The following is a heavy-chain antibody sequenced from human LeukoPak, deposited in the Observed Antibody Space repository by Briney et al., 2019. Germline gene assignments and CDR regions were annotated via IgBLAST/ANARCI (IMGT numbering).Heavy chain of an antibody. D-gene: IGHD6-19*01. CDR3: ARSPGRSAWYYVDF. CDR1: GYTFTSYG. J-gene: IGHJ4*02. Sequence: ASVKVSCKASGYTFTSYGISWVRQAPGQGLEWMGWINPSTGGSYYTQNFQGRVTMTRDTSISTAYMELNTLTSDDTAVYFCARSPGRSAWYYVDFWGPGTLVIVSS. V-gene: IGHV1-2*02. CDR2: INPSTGGS.